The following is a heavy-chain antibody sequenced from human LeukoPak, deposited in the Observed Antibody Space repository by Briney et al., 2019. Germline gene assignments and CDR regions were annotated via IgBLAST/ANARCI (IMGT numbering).Heavy chain of an antibody. D-gene: IGHD2-21*02. V-gene: IGHV1-46*01. J-gene: IGHJ5*02. CDR1: GYTFTSNY. CDR3: ARGGTAIPSDFRFDP. CDR2: IYPRDGST. Sequence: ASVKVSCKASGYTFTSNYIHWVRQAPGQGLEWMGMIYPRDGSTSYAQKFQGRVTMTRDTSTSTVYMELSSLRSEDTAVYYCARGGTAIPSDFRFDPWGQGTLVTVSS.